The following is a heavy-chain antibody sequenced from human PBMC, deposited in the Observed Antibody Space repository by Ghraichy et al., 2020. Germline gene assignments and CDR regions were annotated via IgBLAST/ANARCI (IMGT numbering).Heavy chain of an antibody. J-gene: IGHJ4*02. D-gene: IGHD3-22*01. CDR1: GYTFTGYY. CDR3: ARSEGYYDSSGYYGPYYFDY. V-gene: IGHV1-2*02. CDR2: INPNSGGT. Sequence: ASVKVSCKASGYTFTGYYMHWVRQAPGQGLEWMGWINPNSGGTNYAQKFQGRVTMTRDTSISTAYMELSRLRSDDTAVYYCARSEGYYDSSGYYGPYYFDYWGQGTLVTVSS.